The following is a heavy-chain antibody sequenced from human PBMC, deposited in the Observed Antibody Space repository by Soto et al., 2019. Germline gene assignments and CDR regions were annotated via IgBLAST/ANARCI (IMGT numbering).Heavy chain of an antibody. V-gene: IGHV3-48*01. D-gene: IGHD4-17*01. CDR2: LSSSSSTI. CDR1: ALTLSSHT. CDR3: ARDLNYGLFDY. J-gene: IGHJ4*02. Sequence: EVQLVESGGGLVQPGGSLRLSCAASALTLSSHTINWVRQAPGKGLEWVSYLSSSSSTIYYADSVKGRFTISRDNAKNSLYLQMNSLRAEDTAVYYCARDLNYGLFDYWGQGTLVTVSS.